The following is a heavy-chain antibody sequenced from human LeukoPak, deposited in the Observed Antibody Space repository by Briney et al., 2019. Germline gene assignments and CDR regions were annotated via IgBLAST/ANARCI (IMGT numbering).Heavy chain of an antibody. CDR3: AELGITMIGGV. Sequence: GGTLRLSCAASGFTFSSYGMSWVRQAPGKGLEWVSAISGSGGSTYYADSVKGRFTISRDNSKNTLYLQMNSLRAEDTAVYYCAELGITMIGGVWGEGTTVTISS. CDR2: ISGSGGST. CDR1: GFTFSSYG. D-gene: IGHD3-10*02. V-gene: IGHV3-23*01. J-gene: IGHJ6*04.